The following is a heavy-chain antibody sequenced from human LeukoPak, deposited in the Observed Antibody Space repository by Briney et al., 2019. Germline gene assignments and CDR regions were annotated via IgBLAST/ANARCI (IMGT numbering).Heavy chain of an antibody. V-gene: IGHV3-48*02. CDR3: ARDLTSVPTW. D-gene: IGHD4-17*01. CDR2: ISSSGNTK. CDR1: GFTFSTCV. J-gene: IGHJ4*02. Sequence: GGSLRLSCAASGFTFSTCVMIWVRQAPGKGLEWVSYISSSGNTKHYVDSVKGRFTISRDNAKNSVYLQMNSLRNEDTAVYYCARDLTSVPTWWGQGTLVTVSS.